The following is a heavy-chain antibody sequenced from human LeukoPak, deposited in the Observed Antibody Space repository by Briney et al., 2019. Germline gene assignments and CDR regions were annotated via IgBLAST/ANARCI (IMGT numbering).Heavy chain of an antibody. D-gene: IGHD3-3*01. CDR3: ARARGFWSGYSYYGMDV. Sequence: LVKPSETLSLTCTVSGGSISSGDYYWSWIRQPPGKGLEWIGYIYYSGSTYYNPSLKSRVTISVDTSKNQFSLKLSSVTAADTAVYYCARARGFWSGYSYYGMDVWGQGTTVTVSS. CDR1: GGSISSGDYY. J-gene: IGHJ6*02. CDR2: IYYSGST. V-gene: IGHV4-30-4*01.